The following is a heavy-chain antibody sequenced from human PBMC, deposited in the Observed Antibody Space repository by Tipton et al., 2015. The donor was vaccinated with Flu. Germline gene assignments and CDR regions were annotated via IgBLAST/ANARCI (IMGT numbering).Heavy chain of an antibody. V-gene: IGHV3-30*18. J-gene: IGHJ6*02. D-gene: IGHD1-1*01. CDR1: GFAFSSYG. CDR2: ISHDGDNK. Sequence: SLRLSCATSGFAFSSYGLHWVRQGPGKGLEWVAAISHDGDNKYYAGSVRGRFSISRDQSKNTVYLQMNSLRTDDTAVYYCAKDAAGMFHFYGMDVWGQGTTVTVSS. CDR3: AKDAAGMFHFYGMDV.